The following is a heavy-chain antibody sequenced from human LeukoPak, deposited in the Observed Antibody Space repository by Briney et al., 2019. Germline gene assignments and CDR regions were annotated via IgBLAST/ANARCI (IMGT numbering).Heavy chain of an antibody. J-gene: IGHJ4*01. CDR1: GYTFTGYI. CDR3: ASGRRRDGYNEGY. Sequence: VWVSCVASGYTFTGYILRWVRQAPGEGLGWVGIINPSGGTTSYAQKFQGRVTMTTDTPTSTVYMELSSLRSEDTAVYYCASGRRRDGYNEGYRGHRTPVTASS. V-gene: IGHV1-46*01. D-gene: IGHD5-24*01. CDR2: INPSGGTT.